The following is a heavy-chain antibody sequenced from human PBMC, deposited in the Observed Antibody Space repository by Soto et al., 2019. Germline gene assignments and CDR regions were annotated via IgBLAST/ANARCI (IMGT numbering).Heavy chain of an antibody. J-gene: IGHJ1*01. Sequence: QVQLVQSGAEVKKPGASVKVSCKASGYTFTSYAMHWVRQAPGQRLEWTGWINAGNGNTKYSQKFQGRVTITRDTSASTAYMELSSLRSEDTAVYYCARGPNSSGWYPRYFQHWGQGTLVTVSS. CDR3: ARGPNSSGWYPRYFQH. CDR1: GYTFTSYA. D-gene: IGHD6-19*01. CDR2: INAGNGNT. V-gene: IGHV1-3*01.